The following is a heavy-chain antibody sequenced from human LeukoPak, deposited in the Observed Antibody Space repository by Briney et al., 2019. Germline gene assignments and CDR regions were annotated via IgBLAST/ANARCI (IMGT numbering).Heavy chain of an antibody. J-gene: IGHJ4*02. CDR1: GYTFTSYG. V-gene: IGHV1-69*13. CDR3: ARSHIPYSSSSEFYFDY. D-gene: IGHD6-6*01. Sequence: GASVKVSCKASGYTFTSYGISWVRQAPGQGLEWMGGIIPFLGTTNYAQKFQGRVTITADEPTRTAYMELTYLRSDDTAVYYCARSHIPYSSSSEFYFDYWGQGTLVTVSS. CDR2: IIPFLGTT.